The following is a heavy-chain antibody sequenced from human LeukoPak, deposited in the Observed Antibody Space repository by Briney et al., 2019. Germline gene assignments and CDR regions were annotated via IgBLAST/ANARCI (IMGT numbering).Heavy chain of an antibody. CDR1: GFTFSDYY. J-gene: IGHJ3*02. CDR2: ISGSGGST. CDR3: AKSLYSGSYLVDAFDI. Sequence: GGSLRLSCAASGFTFSDYYMSWIRQAPGKGLEWVSAISGSGGSTYYADSVKGRFTISRDNSKNTLYLQMNSLRAEDTAVYYCAKSLYSGSYLVDAFDIWGQGTMVTVSS. D-gene: IGHD1-26*01. V-gene: IGHV3-23*01.